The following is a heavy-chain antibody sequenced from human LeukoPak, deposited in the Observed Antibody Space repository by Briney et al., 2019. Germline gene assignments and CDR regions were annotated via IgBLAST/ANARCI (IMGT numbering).Heavy chain of an antibody. CDR1: GYTFTGYY. J-gene: IGHJ6*02. D-gene: IGHD4-17*01. CDR3: ARDHTVTTPNDYYYGMDV. CDR2: INPNSGGT. V-gene: IGHV1-2*04. Sequence: ASAKVSCKASGYTFTGYYMHWVRQAPGQGLEWMGWINPNSGGTNYAQKFQGWVTMTRDTSISTAYMELSRLRSDDTAVYYCARDHTVTTPNDYYYGMDVWGQGTTVTVSS.